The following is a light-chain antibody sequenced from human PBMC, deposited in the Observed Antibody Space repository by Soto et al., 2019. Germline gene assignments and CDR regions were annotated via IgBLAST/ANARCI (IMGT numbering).Light chain of an antibody. V-gene: IGKV1-5*01. CDR3: QQYNSYSPT. Sequence: DIQMTQAPSTLAASVGDIVTITSRASQSISSWLAWYQQKPGKAPKLLIYDASSLESGVPSRFSGSGSGTEFTLTISSLQPDDFATYYCQQYNSYSPTFGQGTKVDIK. J-gene: IGKJ1*01. CDR1: QSISSW. CDR2: DAS.